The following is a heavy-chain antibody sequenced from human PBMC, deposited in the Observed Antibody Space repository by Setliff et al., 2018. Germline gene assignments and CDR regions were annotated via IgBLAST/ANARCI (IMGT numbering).Heavy chain of an antibody. V-gene: IGHV3-13*04. CDR3: AKDNIWSLDD. CDR2: TAAAGDT. D-gene: IGHD2-15*01. Sequence: GGSLRLSCAASGFTFSRYDIHWVRQVTGKGLEWVSGTAAAGDTYYADSVKGRFTISRDNSKNTLYLEMNSLRSEDTGIYYCAKDNIWSLDDWGQGTLVTVSS. J-gene: IGHJ1*01. CDR1: GFTFSRYD.